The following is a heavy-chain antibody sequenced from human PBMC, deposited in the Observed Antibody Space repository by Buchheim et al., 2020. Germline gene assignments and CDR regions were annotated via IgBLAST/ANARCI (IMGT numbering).Heavy chain of an antibody. Sequence: QVQLVESGGGVVQPGRSLRLSCAASGFTFSSYDMHWVRQAPGKGLEWVSVISCDGSNKYYADFVKGRFTISSDNSKNTLYLQMHSLRAEDTAVYDCASGSGYSYGYGGYWGQGTL. J-gene: IGHJ4*02. CDR1: GFTFSSYD. V-gene: IGHV3-30*03. D-gene: IGHD5-18*01. CDR3: ASGSGYSYGYGGY. CDR2: ISCDGSNK.